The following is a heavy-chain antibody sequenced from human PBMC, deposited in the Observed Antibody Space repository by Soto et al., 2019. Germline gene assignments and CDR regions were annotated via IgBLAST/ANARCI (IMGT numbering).Heavy chain of an antibody. J-gene: IGHJ5*02. CDR2: ISSSSSTI. D-gene: IGHD3-9*01. Sequence: GGSLRLSCAASGFTFSSYSMNWVRQAPGKGLEWVSYISSSSSTIYYTDSGKGRFTISRDNTKNPLYLQMNSLRDEDTAVYYGASSHYDILAGYYNWFDPWGQGTLVTVSS. CDR3: ASSHYDILAGYYNWFDP. CDR1: GFTFSSYS. V-gene: IGHV3-48*02.